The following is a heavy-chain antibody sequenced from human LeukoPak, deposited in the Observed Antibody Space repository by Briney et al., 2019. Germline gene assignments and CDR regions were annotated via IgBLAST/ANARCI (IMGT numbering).Heavy chain of an antibody. J-gene: IGHJ6*03. CDR3: ARTANYYYYYMDV. CDR2: IIPIFGTA. Sequence: GASVKVSCKASRGTFSSYAISWVRQAPGQGLEWMGGIIPIFGTANYAQKFQGRVTITADESTSTAYMELSSLRSEDTAVYYCARTANYYYYYMDVWGKGTTVTVSS. D-gene: IGHD2-21*02. V-gene: IGHV1-69*13. CDR1: RGTFSSYA.